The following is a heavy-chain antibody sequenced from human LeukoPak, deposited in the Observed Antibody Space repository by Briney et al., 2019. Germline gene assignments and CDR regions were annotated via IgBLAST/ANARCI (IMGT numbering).Heavy chain of an antibody. V-gene: IGHV3-23*01. D-gene: IGHD5-18*01. CDR2: ISGSAHKI. CDR3: AGRITGYSSGYVF. CDR1: GFTFSNYA. Sequence: GGSLRLSCVGSGFTFSNYAMSWVRQAPGKGLDWVSVISGSAHKIRYADSVRGRFAISRDNSENTVYLQMNNLRGEDTAIYYCAGRITGYSSGYVFWGQGTLVTVSS. J-gene: IGHJ4*02.